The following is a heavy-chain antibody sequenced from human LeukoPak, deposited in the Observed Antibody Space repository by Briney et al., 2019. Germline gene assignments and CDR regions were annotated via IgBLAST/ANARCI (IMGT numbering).Heavy chain of an antibody. V-gene: IGHV3-9*01. J-gene: IGHJ4*02. Sequence: GGSLRLSCAASGFTFDDYAMHWVRQAPGKGLEWVSGISWNSGSIGYADSVKGRFTISRDNAKNSLYLQTNSLRAEDTALYYCAKVTSATAPFDYWGQGTLVTVSS. CDR2: ISWNSGSI. CDR1: GFTFDDYA. D-gene: IGHD2-21*02. CDR3: AKVTSATAPFDY.